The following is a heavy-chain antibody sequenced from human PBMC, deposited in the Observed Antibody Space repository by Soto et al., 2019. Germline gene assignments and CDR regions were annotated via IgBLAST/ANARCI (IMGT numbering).Heavy chain of an antibody. CDR2: IYYSGNT. V-gene: IGHV4-31*03. CDR1: GGSISSGGYY. D-gene: IGHD5-18*01. Sequence: QVQLQESGPGLVKPSQTLSLTCTVSGGSISSGGYYWSWIRQHPGQGLEWIGYIYYSGNTYYNPSLKSRVTISVDTSKNQFSLKLASVAAADTAVYYCARMCLLGQLWSDFFEFWGQGTLVTVSS. CDR3: ARMCLLGQLWSDFFEF. J-gene: IGHJ4*02.